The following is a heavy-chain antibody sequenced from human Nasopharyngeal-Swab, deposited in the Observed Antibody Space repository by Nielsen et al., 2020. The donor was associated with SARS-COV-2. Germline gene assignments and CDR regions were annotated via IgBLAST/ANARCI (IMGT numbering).Heavy chain of an antibody. CDR1: GFTFSRYW. CDR3: AVGQHAGAFDY. J-gene: IGHJ4*02. V-gene: IGHV3-74*01. CDR2: VNGDGSGT. D-gene: IGHD1-26*01. Sequence: GESLKISCAASGFTFSRYWMHWVRQAPGKGLVWVSRVNGDGSGTGHADSVKGRFTISRDNAKSMLYLQMNSLRAEDTAVYYCAVGQHAGAFDYWGQRTLVTVSS.